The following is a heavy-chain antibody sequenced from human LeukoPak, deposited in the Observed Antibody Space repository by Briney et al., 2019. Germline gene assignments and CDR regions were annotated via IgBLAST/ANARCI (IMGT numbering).Heavy chain of an antibody. Sequence: GGSLRLSCAASGFTFSSYSMNWVRQAAGKGLEWVSSISSSSSYIYYADSVKGRFTISRDNAKNSLYLQMNSLRAEDTAVYYCARDPTYYYDSSAYSLRDYWGQGTLVTVSS. J-gene: IGHJ4*02. CDR2: ISSSSSYI. V-gene: IGHV3-21*01. CDR1: GFTFSSYS. CDR3: ARDPTYYYDSSAYSLRDY. D-gene: IGHD3-22*01.